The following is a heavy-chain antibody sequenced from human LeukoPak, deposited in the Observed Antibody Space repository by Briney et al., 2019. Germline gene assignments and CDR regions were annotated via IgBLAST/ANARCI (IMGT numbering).Heavy chain of an antibody. Sequence: PGGSLRLSCAASGFTFSSYAMSWVRQAPGKGLEWVSAISGSGGSTYYADSVKGRFTISRDNSKNMLYLQMNSLRAEDTAVYYCAKDLAEFLEWLNDYYYGMDVWGQGTTVTVSS. CDR3: AKDLAEFLEWLNDYYYGMDV. V-gene: IGHV3-23*01. J-gene: IGHJ6*02. CDR2: ISGSGGST. CDR1: GFTFSSYA. D-gene: IGHD3-3*01.